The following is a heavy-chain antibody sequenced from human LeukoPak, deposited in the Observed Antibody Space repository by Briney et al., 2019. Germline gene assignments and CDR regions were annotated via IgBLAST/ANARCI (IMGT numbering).Heavy chain of an antibody. J-gene: IGHJ5*02. V-gene: IGHV5-51*01. CDR3: ERRLYSSGWYWFDP. CDR1: EYNFSNNW. D-gene: IGHD6-19*01. CDR2: IYPGDSDT. Sequence: GESLKISCQGSEYNFSNNWIGWVRQMPGKGLEWMGIIYPGDSDTRYSPSFEGQVTISADKSISTAYLQWDSLKASDTAMYYCERRLYSSGWYWFDPWGQGTLVTVSS.